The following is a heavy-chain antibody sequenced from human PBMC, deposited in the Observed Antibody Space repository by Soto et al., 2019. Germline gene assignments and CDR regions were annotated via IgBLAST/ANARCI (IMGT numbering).Heavy chain of an antibody. D-gene: IGHD2-2*01. Sequence: SETLSLTCTVSGGSISSSSYYWGWIRQPPGKGLEWIGSIYYSGSTYYNPSLKSRVTISVDTSKNRFSLKLSSVTAADTAVYYCARLIAQYDIVVVPAAIDYWGQGTLVTVSS. V-gene: IGHV4-39*01. CDR3: ARLIAQYDIVVVPAAIDY. J-gene: IGHJ4*02. CDR2: IYYSGST. CDR1: GGSISSSSYY.